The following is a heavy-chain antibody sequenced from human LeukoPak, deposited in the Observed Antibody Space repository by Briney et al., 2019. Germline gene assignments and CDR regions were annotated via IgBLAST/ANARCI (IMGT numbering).Heavy chain of an antibody. Sequence: GGSLRLSCAASAFTFSSYAVNWVRQVQGKGLEWVSGISGSDGSTYYADSVKGRFTLSRDNSKNTLYLQMNSLRAEDTAVYYCAKETGDYTDYSHGMDVWGQGTTVTVSS. J-gene: IGHJ6*02. V-gene: IGHV3-23*01. CDR2: ISGSDGST. CDR1: AFTFSSYA. D-gene: IGHD4-11*01. CDR3: AKETGDYTDYSHGMDV.